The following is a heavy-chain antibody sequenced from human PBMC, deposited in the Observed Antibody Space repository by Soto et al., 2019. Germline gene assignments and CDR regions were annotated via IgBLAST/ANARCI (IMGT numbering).Heavy chain of an antibody. D-gene: IGHD3-10*01. V-gene: IGHV4-59*01. CDR2: TYYTGRT. Sequence: QVQLQESGPGLVKPSETLSLTCTVSGGSLSSYWWSWIRQPPGKGLELVGYTYYTGRTTYNPSLKSRVTISLDASKNSFTLQVSSVTAEDTAVYYCARAQGASGTYNYFFDYWGQRNLVKVSP. CDR3: ARAQGASGTYNYFFDY. CDR1: GGSLSSYW. J-gene: IGHJ4*02.